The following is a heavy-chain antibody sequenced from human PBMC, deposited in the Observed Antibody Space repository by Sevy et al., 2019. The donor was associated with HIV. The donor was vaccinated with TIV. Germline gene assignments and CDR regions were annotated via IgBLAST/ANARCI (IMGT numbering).Heavy chain of an antibody. V-gene: IGHV3-30-3*01. CDR1: GFTFSSYA. J-gene: IGHJ4*02. CDR2: ISYDGSNK. CDR3: ASEGGATLDY. D-gene: IGHD1-26*01. Sequence: GGSLRLSCAASGFTFSSYAMHWVRQAPGKGLEWVAFISYDGSNKYYADSVKGRFTISRDNSKNTLYLQMNSLRAEDTAVYYCASEGGATLDYWGQGTLVTVSS.